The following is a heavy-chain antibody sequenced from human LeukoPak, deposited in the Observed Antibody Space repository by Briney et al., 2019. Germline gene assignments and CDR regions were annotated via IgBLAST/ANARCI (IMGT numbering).Heavy chain of an antibody. Sequence: SQTLSLTCAISGDSVSSNSAAWNSIRQSPSRGLEWLGRTYYRSKWYNDYAVSVKSRITINPDTSKNQFSLQLNSVTPEDTAVYYCARGKDGDYVHLDYWGQGTLVTVSS. D-gene: IGHD4-17*01. CDR2: TYYRSKWYN. CDR1: GDSVSSNSAA. V-gene: IGHV6-1*01. CDR3: ARGKDGDYVHLDY. J-gene: IGHJ4*02.